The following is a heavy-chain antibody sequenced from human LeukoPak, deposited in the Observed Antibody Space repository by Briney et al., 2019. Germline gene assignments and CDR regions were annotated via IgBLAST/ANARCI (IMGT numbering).Heavy chain of an antibody. Sequence: SVKVSCKASGGTFSSYAISWVRQAPGQGLEWMGGIIPIFGTANYAQKFQGRVTITADESTSTAYMGLSSLRSEDTAVYYCARSDIVVVTATPSYAFDIWGQGTMVTVSS. V-gene: IGHV1-69*01. J-gene: IGHJ3*02. CDR3: ARSDIVVVTATPSYAFDI. CDR2: IIPIFGTA. CDR1: GGTFSSYA. D-gene: IGHD2-21*02.